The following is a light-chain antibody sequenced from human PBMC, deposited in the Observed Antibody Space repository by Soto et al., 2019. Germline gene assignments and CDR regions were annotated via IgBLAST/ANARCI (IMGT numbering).Light chain of an antibody. J-gene: IGLJ1*01. CDR1: SSNIGAGYD. Sequence: QSALTQPPSVSGAPGQRVTISCTGSSSNIGAGYDVHWYQQLPGTAPKLLIYANTNRPSGVPGRFSGSKSGTSASLAITGLQAEDEADYYCQSYDSSLSGYVFGTGTKLTGL. V-gene: IGLV1-40*01. CDR2: ANT. CDR3: QSYDSSLSGYV.